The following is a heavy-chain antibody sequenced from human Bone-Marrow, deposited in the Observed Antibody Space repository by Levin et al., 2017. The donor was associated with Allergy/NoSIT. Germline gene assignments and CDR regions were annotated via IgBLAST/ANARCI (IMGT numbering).Heavy chain of an antibody. CDR2: IPKDGDRR. V-gene: IGHV3-30*18. CDR3: ANAKSGSDPEFEY. Sequence: PGGSLRLSCASSAFSFSNYDMHWVRQAPGKGLEWVAAIPKDGDRRFYAESVKGRFTISRDNSKSILYLQLTGLRVEDTALYYCANAKSGSDPEFEYWGQGTLVTVSS. J-gene: IGHJ4*02. CDR1: AFSFSNYD. D-gene: IGHD1-26*01.